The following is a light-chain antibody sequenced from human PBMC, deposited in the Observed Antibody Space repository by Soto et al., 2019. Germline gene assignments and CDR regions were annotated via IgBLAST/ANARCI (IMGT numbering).Light chain of an antibody. CDR2: AAS. V-gene: IGKV1-39*01. J-gene: IGKJ1*01. CDR1: QSISNY. Sequence: DIPLTKSPSSLSATVGARIIITCRASQSISNYLNWYQQKPGKAPKLLIYAASSLQSGVPSRFSGSGSETDFTLTISSLQPEDFATYSCQQSYSTTWTFGQGTKVDNK. CDR3: QQSYSTTWT.